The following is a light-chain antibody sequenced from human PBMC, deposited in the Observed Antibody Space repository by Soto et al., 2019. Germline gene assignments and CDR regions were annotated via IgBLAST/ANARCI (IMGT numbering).Light chain of an antibody. CDR3: QQYSSYYS. Sequence: DIHMTQSPSTLSASLGDRVTITCRASQNIFTWLAWYQKKPGKAPTLLIYKSSNLQSGVPSRFSGSGSGTEFTLTIASLQPDDFATYYCQQYSSYYSFGQGTKLEIK. CDR2: KSS. V-gene: IGKV1-5*03. J-gene: IGKJ2*03. CDR1: QNIFTW.